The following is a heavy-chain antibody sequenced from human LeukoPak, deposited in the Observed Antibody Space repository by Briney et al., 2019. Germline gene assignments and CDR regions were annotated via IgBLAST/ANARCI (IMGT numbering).Heavy chain of an antibody. CDR1: GFTLSTYS. CDR2: ISGSGANT. Sequence: GGSLRLSCAASGFTLSTYSMSWVRLAPGKGLEWVSGISGSGANTYYADSVKGRFTISRDNSKNTLYLQMNSLRAEDTAVYYCARGTSRSSGCDYWGQGTLVTVSS. CDR3: ARGTSRSSGCDY. V-gene: IGHV3-23*01. D-gene: IGHD6-19*01. J-gene: IGHJ4*02.